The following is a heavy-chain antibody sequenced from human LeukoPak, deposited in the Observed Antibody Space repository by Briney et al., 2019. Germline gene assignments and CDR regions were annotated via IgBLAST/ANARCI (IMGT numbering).Heavy chain of an antibody. CDR2: ISSSSSYT. CDR1: GFTFSDYY. J-gene: IGHJ4*02. D-gene: IGHD6-13*01. CDR3: ARAGQQLVLGYFDY. Sequence: GGSLRLSCAASGFTFSDYYMSWIRQAPGKGLEWVSYISSSSSYTNYADSVKGRFTISRDNAKNSLYLQMNSLRAEDTAVYYCARAGQQLVLGYFDYWGQGTPVTVSS. V-gene: IGHV3-11*06.